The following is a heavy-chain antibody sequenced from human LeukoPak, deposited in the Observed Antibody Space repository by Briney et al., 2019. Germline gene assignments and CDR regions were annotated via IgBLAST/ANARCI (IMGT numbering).Heavy chain of an antibody. CDR3: ARGPYDSGGYYLAACDV. Sequence: SETLSLTCTVSGDSITSYYWSWFRQPPGKGLEWVGYVYYTGSIKYSPPLKSRLTMSVDTSKNQFSLNLSSVTAADTAIYYCARGPYDSGGYYLAACDVWGRGTMVTVTS. V-gene: IGHV4-59*01. J-gene: IGHJ3*01. D-gene: IGHD3-22*01. CDR2: VYYTGSI. CDR1: GDSITSYY.